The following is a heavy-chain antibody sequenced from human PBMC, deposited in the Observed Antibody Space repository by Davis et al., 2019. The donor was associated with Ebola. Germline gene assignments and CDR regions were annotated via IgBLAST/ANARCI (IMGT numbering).Heavy chain of an antibody. Sequence: PGGSLRLSCETSGFIFRNYVMSWVRQAPGKGLEWVSGISTGGGVTIYADSVKGRFTISRDNSKNTLYLQMNSLRGEDTAVYYCARSPTFGGVIDPQNFDYWGQGTLVTVSS. D-gene: IGHD3-16*02. CDR2: ISTGGGVT. V-gene: IGHV3-23*01. CDR1: GFIFRNYV. CDR3: ARSPTFGGVIDPQNFDY. J-gene: IGHJ4*02.